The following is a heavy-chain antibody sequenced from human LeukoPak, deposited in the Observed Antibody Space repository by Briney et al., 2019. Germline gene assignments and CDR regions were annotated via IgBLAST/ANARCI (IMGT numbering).Heavy chain of an antibody. V-gene: IGHV1-69*01. CDR1: GGTFRSYA. Sequence: SVKVSCKASGGTFRSYAISWVRQAPGQGLEWMGGIIPIFGTANYAQKFQGRVTITADESTSTAYMELSSLRSEDTAVYYCARPPYDHAEYFQHWGQGTLVTVSS. J-gene: IGHJ1*01. D-gene: IGHD1-1*01. CDR3: ARPPYDHAEYFQH. CDR2: IIPIFGTA.